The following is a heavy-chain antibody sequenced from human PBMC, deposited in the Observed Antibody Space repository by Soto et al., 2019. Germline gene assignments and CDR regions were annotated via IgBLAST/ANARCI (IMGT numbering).Heavy chain of an antibody. V-gene: IGHV3-30-3*01. CDR2: ISYDGSNK. CDR1: GFTFSSYA. D-gene: IGHD1-7*01. Sequence: PGGSLRLSCAASGFTFSSYAMHWVRQAPGKGLEWVAVISYDGSNKYYADSVKGRFTISRDNSKNTLYLQMNSLRAEDTAVYYCARSPFVTGTTPWFDPWGQGTLVTVSS. CDR3: ARSPFVTGTTPWFDP. J-gene: IGHJ5*02.